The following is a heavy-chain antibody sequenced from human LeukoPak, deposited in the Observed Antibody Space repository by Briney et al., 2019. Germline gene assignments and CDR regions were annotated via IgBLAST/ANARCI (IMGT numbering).Heavy chain of an antibody. V-gene: IGHV3-49*03. J-gene: IGHJ4*02. Sequence: GRSLRLSCTTSGFTFGDSALNWFRQAPGKGLEWLGFIRSKAYGATTEYAASVKGRFTISRDDSKGIAFLQMNSLETEDTAVYYCTRGAPIAYWGQGTLVTVSS. CDR1: GFTFGDSA. CDR3: TRGAPIAY. CDR2: IRSKAYGATT.